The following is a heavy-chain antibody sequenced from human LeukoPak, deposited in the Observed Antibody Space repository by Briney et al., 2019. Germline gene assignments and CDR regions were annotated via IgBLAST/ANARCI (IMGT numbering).Heavy chain of an antibody. CDR1: GYTLTELS. D-gene: IGHD6-19*01. V-gene: IGHV1-24*01. CDR3: ATVQGSSGWLSAEYFQH. J-gene: IGHJ1*01. CDR2: FDPEDGET. Sequence: ASVKVSCKVSGYTLTELSMHWVRQAPGKGLEWMGGFDPEDGETIYAQKLQGRVTMTEDTSTDTAYMELSSLRSEDTAVYYCATVQGSSGWLSAEYFQHWGQGTLVTVSS.